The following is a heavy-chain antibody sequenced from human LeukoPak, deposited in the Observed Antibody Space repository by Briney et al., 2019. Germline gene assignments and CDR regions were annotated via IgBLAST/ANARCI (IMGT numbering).Heavy chain of an antibody. Sequence: GSSVKVSCKAPGGTLSSYAISWVRQAPGQGLEWMGRIIPILGIANYAQKFQGRVTITADKSTSTAYMELSSLRSEDTAVYYCARVGYSSSWRGGLDYWGQGTLVTVSS. CDR3: ARVGYSSSWRGGLDY. D-gene: IGHD6-13*01. CDR1: GGTLSSYA. CDR2: IIPILGIA. J-gene: IGHJ4*02. V-gene: IGHV1-69*04.